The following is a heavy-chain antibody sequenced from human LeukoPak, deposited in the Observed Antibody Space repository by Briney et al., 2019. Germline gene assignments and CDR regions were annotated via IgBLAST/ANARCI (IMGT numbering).Heavy chain of an antibody. V-gene: IGHV3-66*01. CDR1: GFTVSSNY. D-gene: IGHD6-19*01. CDR2: IYSGGST. Sequence: GGSLRLSCAASGFTVSSNYMSWVRQAPGKGLEWVSVIYSGGSTYYADSVKGRFTISRDNSKNTLYLQMNSLRAEDTAVYYCATARGGYGSGWYERTYYYYYMDVWGKGTTVTISS. CDR3: ATARGGYGSGWYERTYYYYYMDV. J-gene: IGHJ6*03.